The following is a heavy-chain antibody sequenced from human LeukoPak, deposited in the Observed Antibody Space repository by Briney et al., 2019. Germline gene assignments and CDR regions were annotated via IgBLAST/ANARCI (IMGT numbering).Heavy chain of an antibody. D-gene: IGHD3-16*01. Sequence: ASVKVSCKASGYKFTDDYMHWVRQAPGQGLEFMGWINPDSGFTNYAQKFKGRVTMTRDTSISTAYLEVRSLISDDTAVYYCAPTAEAYTSWWKVWGQGTLVTVSS. J-gene: IGHJ4*02. CDR1: GYKFTDDY. CDR2: INPDSGFT. CDR3: APTAEAYTSWWKV. V-gene: IGHV1-2*02.